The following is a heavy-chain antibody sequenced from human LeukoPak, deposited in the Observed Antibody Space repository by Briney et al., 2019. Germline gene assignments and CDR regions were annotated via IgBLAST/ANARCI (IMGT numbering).Heavy chain of an antibody. CDR1: GGSISSSSYY. Sequence: PSQTLSLTCTVSGGSISSSSYYWGWIRQPPGKGLEWIGSIYYSGSTYYNPSLKSRVTISVDTSKNHFSLRLSSVTAADTAVYYSARLVYYGSGSYHYYFDYWGQGTLVTVSS. CDR3: ARLVYYGSGSYHYYFDY. CDR2: IYYSGST. J-gene: IGHJ4*02. D-gene: IGHD3-10*01. V-gene: IGHV4-39*02.